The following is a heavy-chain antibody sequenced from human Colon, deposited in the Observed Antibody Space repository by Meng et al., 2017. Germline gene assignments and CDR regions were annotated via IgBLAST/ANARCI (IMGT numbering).Heavy chain of an antibody. CDR1: GFNIRSSW. D-gene: IGHD3-10*01. J-gene: IGHJ3*02. CDR2: LNADGTEK. CDR3: TRDPSFGAFDI. Sequence: GESLKISCAASGFNIRSSWMSWVRQAPGKGLEFVANLNADGTEKNYLDSINGRFTISRDNAKNSLYLQMNSLRVEDTALYYCTRDPSFGAFDIWGQGTMVPSPQ. V-gene: IGHV3-7*01.